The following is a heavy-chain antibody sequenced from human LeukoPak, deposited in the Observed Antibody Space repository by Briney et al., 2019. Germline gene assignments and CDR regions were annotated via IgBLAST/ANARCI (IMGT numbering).Heavy chain of an antibody. V-gene: IGHV1-46*01. D-gene: IGHD3-10*01. J-gene: IGHJ4*02. CDR1: GYTFTSFH. CDR3: ARILGLTYGFDY. CDR2: INPSGGST. Sequence: ASVKVSCKASGYTFTSFHMHWVRQAPGQGLEWMGIINPSGGSTSYAQKFQGRVTTTRDTSTSTVYMELSSLRSEDTAVYYCARILGLTYGFDYWGQGTLVTVSS.